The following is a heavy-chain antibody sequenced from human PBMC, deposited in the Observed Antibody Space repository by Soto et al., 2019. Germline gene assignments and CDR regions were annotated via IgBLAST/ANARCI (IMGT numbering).Heavy chain of an antibody. CDR2: INPSGGST. J-gene: IGHJ4*02. CDR3: ARVPHTGGNSPKYYFDY. CDR1: GYTFTSYY. D-gene: IGHD2-21*02. Sequence: ASVKVSCKASGYTFTSYYMHWVRQAPGQGLEWMGIINPSGGSTSYAQKFQGRVTMTRDTSTSTVYMELSSLRSEETAVYYCARVPHTGGNSPKYYFDYWGQGTMVTVSS. V-gene: IGHV1-46*01.